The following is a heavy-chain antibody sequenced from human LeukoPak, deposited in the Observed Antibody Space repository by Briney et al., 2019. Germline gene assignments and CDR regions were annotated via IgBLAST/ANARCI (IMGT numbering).Heavy chain of an antibody. CDR1: GGSISSYY. Sequence: ASETLSLTCTVSGGSISSYYWSWIRQPPGKGLEWIGYIYYSGSTNYNPSPKSRVTISVDTSKNQFSLKLSSVTAADTAVYYCARGYSNYAPYYYYYMDVWGKGTTVTVSS. D-gene: IGHD4-11*01. CDR2: IYYSGST. V-gene: IGHV4-59*01. CDR3: ARGYSNYAPYYYYYMDV. J-gene: IGHJ6*03.